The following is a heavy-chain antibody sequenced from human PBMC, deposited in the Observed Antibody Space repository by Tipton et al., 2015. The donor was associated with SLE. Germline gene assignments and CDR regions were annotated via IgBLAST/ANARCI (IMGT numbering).Heavy chain of an antibody. Sequence: QVQLVQSGSELKKPGASVKVSCKASGYTFTTYALNWVRQAPGQGLEWMGWINTITGNPTYAQGFTGRFVFSLDTSVSTAYLQISSLKAEDTAVYYCARDYYASGSPLGFDPWGQGTLVTVSS. D-gene: IGHD3-10*01. CDR1: GYTFTTYA. V-gene: IGHV7-4-1*02. CDR3: ARDYYASGSPLGFDP. CDR2: INTITGNP. J-gene: IGHJ5*02.